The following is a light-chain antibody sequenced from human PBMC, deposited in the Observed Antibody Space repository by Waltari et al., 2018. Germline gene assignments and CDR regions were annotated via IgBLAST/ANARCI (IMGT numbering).Light chain of an antibody. V-gene: IGKV3-11*01. CDR3: QQRTNWPLT. J-gene: IGKJ4*01. CDR2: DAS. Sequence: EVVLTQSPATLSLSPGERATLSCRASQSVSYYLAWYQQKPGQAPRLLIYDASNRATGIPARFSCSGSWTDFTLTISSLEPEDFAVYYCQQRTNWPLTFGGGTKVEI. CDR1: QSVSYY.